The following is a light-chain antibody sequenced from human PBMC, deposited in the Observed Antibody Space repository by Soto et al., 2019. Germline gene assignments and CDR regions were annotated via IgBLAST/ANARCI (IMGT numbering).Light chain of an antibody. Sequence: EILLTQSPATLSLSPGERATLSCRASQRVRSYLAWYQQKPGQAPRLLIYDASNRATGIPARFSGSGSGTDFTLTISSLEPEDFAVYYCQQRSNWPPLTFGGGTKVEIK. CDR1: QRVRSY. CDR3: QQRSNWPPLT. CDR2: DAS. V-gene: IGKV3-11*01. J-gene: IGKJ4*01.